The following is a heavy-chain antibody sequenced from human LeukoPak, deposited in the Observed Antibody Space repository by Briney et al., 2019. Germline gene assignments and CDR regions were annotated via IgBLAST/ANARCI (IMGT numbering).Heavy chain of an antibody. CDR1: GFTFSSYS. CDR2: ISSSSTYI. CDR3: ARDYDILTGYAFDI. D-gene: IGHD3-9*01. V-gene: IGHV3-21*01. J-gene: IGHJ3*02. Sequence: PGGSLRLSCAASGFTFSSYSMNWVRQAPGKGLEWVSSISSSSTYIYYADSVKGRFTISRDNAKKSLYLQMNSLRAEDTAVYYCARDYDILTGYAFDIWGQGTMVTVSS.